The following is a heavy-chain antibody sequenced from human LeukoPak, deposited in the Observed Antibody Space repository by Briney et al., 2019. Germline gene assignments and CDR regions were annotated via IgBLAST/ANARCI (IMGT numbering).Heavy chain of an antibody. CDR1: GGSISSSNYY. CDR3: AREGRYSSSWYYFDF. J-gene: IGHJ4*02. CDR2: IYYSGTT. Sequence: SETLSLTCTVSGGSISSSNYYWGWIRQPPGKGLEWIGSIYYSGTTYYNSSLKSRVTISIDTSKNQFSLKLTSVTAADTAVYFCAREGRYSSSWYYFDFWGQGTLVTVSS. D-gene: IGHD6-13*01. V-gene: IGHV4-39*07.